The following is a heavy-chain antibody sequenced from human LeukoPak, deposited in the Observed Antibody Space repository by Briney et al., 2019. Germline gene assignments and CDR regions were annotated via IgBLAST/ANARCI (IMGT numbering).Heavy chain of an antibody. CDR1: GFTFSNYW. CDR3: ASTNRLDY. CDR2: INSDGSIT. Sequence: GGSLRLSCAASGFTFSNYWMRWVRHAPGKGLVWVSRINSDGSITSYADSVKGRFTISRDNAKNTLYLQMNSLRADDTAVYYCASTNRLDYWGQGTLVTVSS. J-gene: IGHJ4*02. D-gene: IGHD2-2*01. V-gene: IGHV3-74*01.